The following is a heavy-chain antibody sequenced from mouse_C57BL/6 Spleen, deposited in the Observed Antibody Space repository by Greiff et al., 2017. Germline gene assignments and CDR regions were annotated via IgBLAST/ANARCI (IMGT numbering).Heavy chain of an antibody. CDR2: IDPETGGT. V-gene: IGHV1-15*01. CDR3: TRERLRRGAWFAY. Sequence: QVQLQQSGAELVRPGASVTLSCKASGYTFTDYEMHWVKQTPVHGLEWIGAIDPETGGTAYNQKFKGKAILTADKSSSTAYMELRSLTSEDSAVYYCTRERLRRGAWFAYWGQETLVTVSA. CDR1: GYTFTDYE. J-gene: IGHJ3*01. D-gene: IGHD2-4*01.